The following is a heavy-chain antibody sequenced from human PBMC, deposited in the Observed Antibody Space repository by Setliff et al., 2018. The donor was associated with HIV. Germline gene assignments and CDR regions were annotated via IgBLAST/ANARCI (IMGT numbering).Heavy chain of an antibody. V-gene: IGHV1-2*02. J-gene: IGHJ4*02. CDR1: GYTFTEFY. CDR3: TRSTTAD. CDR2: IYPNTGGT. D-gene: IGHD4-17*01. Sequence: ASVKVSCKASGYTFTEFYVHWVRLAPGEGLEWIGWIYPNTGGTNYAQKFQGRVTMTRDTSIRTAYMELRMLTSDDTAIYYCTRSTTADWGQGTMVTVSS.